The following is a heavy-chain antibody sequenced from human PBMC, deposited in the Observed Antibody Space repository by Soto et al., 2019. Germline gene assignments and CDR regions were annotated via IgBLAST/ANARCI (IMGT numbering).Heavy chain of an antibody. CDR2: IIPIFGTA. D-gene: IGHD4-17*01. CDR3: ASWATVTTSRYFDY. V-gene: IGHV1-69*06. Sequence: SVKVSCKASGGTFSSYAISWVRQAPGQGLEWMGGIIPIFGTANYAQKFQGRVTIAADKSTSTAYMELSSLRSEDTAVYYCASWATVTTSRYFDYWGQGTLVTVSS. CDR1: GGTFSSYA. J-gene: IGHJ4*02.